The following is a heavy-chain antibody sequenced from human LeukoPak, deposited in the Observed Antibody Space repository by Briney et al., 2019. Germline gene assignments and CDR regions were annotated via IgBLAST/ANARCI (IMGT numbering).Heavy chain of an antibody. Sequence: SETLSLTCTVSGGSISSGDYYWSWIRQPPGKGLEWIGYIYYSGSTYYNPSLKSRVTISVDTSKNQFSLKPSSVTAADTAVYYCARANLYGSGRPYYFDYWGQGTLVTVSS. D-gene: IGHD3-10*01. CDR3: ARANLYGSGRPYYFDY. CDR1: GGSISSGDYY. CDR2: IYYSGST. J-gene: IGHJ4*02. V-gene: IGHV4-30-4*01.